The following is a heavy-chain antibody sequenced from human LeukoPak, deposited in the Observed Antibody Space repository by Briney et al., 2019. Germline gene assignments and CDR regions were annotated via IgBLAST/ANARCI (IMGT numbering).Heavy chain of an antibody. Sequence: GRSLRLSCAASGFTFDDYAMQWVRQAPGKGRERGSGSSWNSGSIVYADSVQGLFTISLDNAKNSLYLQMHRLRAEDMALYYCAKDSGKYYYDSSGYYEGGFDYWGQGTLVTVSS. D-gene: IGHD3-22*01. V-gene: IGHV3-9*03. CDR1: GFTFDDYA. CDR3: AKDSGKYYYDSSGYYEGGFDY. J-gene: IGHJ4*02. CDR2: SSWNSGSI.